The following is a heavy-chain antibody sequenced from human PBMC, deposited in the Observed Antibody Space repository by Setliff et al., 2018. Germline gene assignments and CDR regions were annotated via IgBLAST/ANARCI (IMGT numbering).Heavy chain of an antibody. Sequence: GGSLRLSCAASGFSFSNYWMHWVRQAPGKGLGWVSRINSDGSSTNYADSVKGQFTISRDNAKNSVYLQLNSLRADDTALYFCARERNYGSGTGPDFDKWGQGTLVTVSS. CDR1: GFSFSNYW. J-gene: IGHJ4*02. V-gene: IGHV3-74*01. CDR2: INSDGSST. D-gene: IGHD3-10*01. CDR3: ARERNYGSGTGPDFDK.